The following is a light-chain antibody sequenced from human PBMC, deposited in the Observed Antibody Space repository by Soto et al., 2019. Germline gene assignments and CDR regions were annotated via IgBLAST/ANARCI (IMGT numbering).Light chain of an antibody. J-gene: IGLJ1*01. CDR3: CSYAGSKNCV. Sequence: QAVVTQPPSASGSPGQSVTISCTGTSSDVGGCDYVSWYQQHPGKAPKLILYEISERPSGVPDRFSGSKSGNTASLTVSGLQAEAEDDYYCCSYAGSKNCVFGTWTKLTVL. CDR2: EIS. V-gene: IGLV2-8*01. CDR1: SSDVGGCDY.